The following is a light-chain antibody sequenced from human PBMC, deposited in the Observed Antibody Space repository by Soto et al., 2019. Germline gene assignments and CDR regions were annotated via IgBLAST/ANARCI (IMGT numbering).Light chain of an antibody. CDR1: QSISRQ. V-gene: IGKV1-5*03. J-gene: IGKJ1*01. CDR3: LQYQGYWT. Sequence: DSPMTQSPSTLSASVGDRVSITCRASQSISRQLAWYQQKPGKAPNLLIYQTSNLETGVPSRFTGSGSGTEFTLTTSGLQPDDLAPCYCLQYQGYWTFGNGTKV. CDR2: QTS.